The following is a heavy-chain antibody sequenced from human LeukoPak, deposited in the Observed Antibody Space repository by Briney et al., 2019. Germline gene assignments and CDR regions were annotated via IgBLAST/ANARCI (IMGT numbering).Heavy chain of an antibody. V-gene: IGHV5-51*01. CDR3: ARQRVEAAGISPFDS. Sequence: PGESLKISCQCSGWIFTRYWIGGVRQLPGTGVELMGLIYSADSDTRYRPSFDGQVTLSADKSITTAYLQWSRLQASDTAIYYCARQRVEAAGISPFDSWGEGTLITVSS. CDR2: IYSADSDT. D-gene: IGHD6-25*01. CDR1: GWIFTRYW. J-gene: IGHJ4*02.